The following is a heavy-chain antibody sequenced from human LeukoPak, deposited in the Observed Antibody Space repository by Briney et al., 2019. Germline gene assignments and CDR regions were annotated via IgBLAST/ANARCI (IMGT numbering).Heavy chain of an antibody. CDR2: ISGRGSST. CDR3: ASDRKVIAPAGSNFGRIDY. D-gene: IGHD6-13*01. J-gene: IGHJ4*02. Sequence: GGSLRLSCAASGFIFSSYGMSWVRQAPGKGLECVSAISGRGSSTYYADSVKGRFTISRDNSKSTLFLQMNSLRAEDTAVYYCASDRKVIAPAGSNFGRIDYWGQGTLVTVSS. V-gene: IGHV3-23*01. CDR1: GFIFSSYG.